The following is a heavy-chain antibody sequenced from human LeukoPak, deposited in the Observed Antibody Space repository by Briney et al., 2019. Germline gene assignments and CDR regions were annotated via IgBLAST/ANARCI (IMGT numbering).Heavy chain of an antibody. Sequence: KPSETLSLTCTVSGGSISSGDYYWSWIRQPPGKGLEWIGYIYYSGSTNYNPSLKSRVTISVDTSKNQFSLKLSSVTAADTAVYYCARGHRLNYYGMDVWGQGTTVTVSS. CDR2: IYYSGST. CDR1: GGSISSGDYY. CDR3: ARGHRLNYYGMDV. D-gene: IGHD3-16*01. V-gene: IGHV4-61*08. J-gene: IGHJ6*02.